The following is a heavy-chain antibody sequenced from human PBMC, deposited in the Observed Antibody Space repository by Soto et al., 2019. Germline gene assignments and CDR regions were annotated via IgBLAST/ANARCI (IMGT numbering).Heavy chain of an antibody. D-gene: IGHD6-19*01. CDR3: ARDLALAGNY. CDR1: RVTLSIYA. CDR2: ISSTSSYT. J-gene: IGHJ4*02. Sequence: AGCLRLSSAACRVTLSIYAMNLVRQTQEKGLEWVSSISSTSSYTHYSDSVRGRFTISRDNANNSLFLQMNSLRAEDTATYYCARDLALAGNYWGQGVLVTVSS. V-gene: IGHV3-21*01.